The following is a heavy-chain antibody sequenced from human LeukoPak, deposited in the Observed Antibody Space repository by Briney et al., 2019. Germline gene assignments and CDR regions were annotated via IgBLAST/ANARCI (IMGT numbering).Heavy chain of an antibody. D-gene: IGHD3-10*01. V-gene: IGHV4-39*01. CDR3: ASLLPLWFGELSYFDY. Sequence: SETLSLTCTVSGGSISSSSYYWGWIRQPPGKGLEWIGSIYYSGSTYYNPSLKSRVTISVDTSKNQFSLKLSSVTAADTAVYYCASLLPLWFGELSYFDYWGQGTLVTVSS. CDR1: GGSISSSSYY. CDR2: IYYSGST. J-gene: IGHJ4*02.